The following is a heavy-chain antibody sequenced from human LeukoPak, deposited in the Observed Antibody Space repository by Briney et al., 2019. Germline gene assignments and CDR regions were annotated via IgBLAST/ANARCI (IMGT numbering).Heavy chain of an antibody. CDR2: ISSGSSTI. CDR3: ARGRADYYFDY. V-gene: IGHV3-48*01. D-gene: IGHD2-21*02. J-gene: IGHJ4*02. Sequence: GGSLRLSCAASGFTFSGYSMNWVRDAPGKGLEGVSYISSGSSTIYYADSVRGRFTISRDNAKSSLYLQMNSLRAEDTAVYYCARGRADYYFDYWSQGTLVTVSS. CDR1: GFTFSGYS.